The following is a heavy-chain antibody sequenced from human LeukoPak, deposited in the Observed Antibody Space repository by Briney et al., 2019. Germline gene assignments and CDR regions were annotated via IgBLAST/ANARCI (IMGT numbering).Heavy chain of an antibody. J-gene: IGHJ5*02. CDR1: GGSISSYY. D-gene: IGHD6-13*01. CDR3: ARQGGRSSWYGGHWFDP. CDR2: IYTSGST. Sequence: SETLPLTCTVSGGSISSYYWSWIRQPPGKGLEWIGYIYTSGSTNYNPSLKSRVTISVDTSKNQFSLKLSSVTAADTAVYYCARQGGRSSWYGGHWFDPWGQGTLVTVSS. V-gene: IGHV4-4*09.